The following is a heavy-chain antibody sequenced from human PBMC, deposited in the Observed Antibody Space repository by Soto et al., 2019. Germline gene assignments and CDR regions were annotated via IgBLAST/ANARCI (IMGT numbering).Heavy chain of an antibody. CDR1: GFNFSNYG. D-gene: IGHD2-2*01. CDR2: IGSSRSYI. V-gene: IGHV3-21*01. J-gene: IGHJ5*02. Sequence: EVQVVESGGGLVKPGGSLRLSCAASGFNFSNYGMNWVRQAPGKGLEWVSSIGSSRSYISYADSVKGRFTISRDNAKNSVCLQMNSLRAADTAVYYCARSDCTSTSCYVVWFGPWGQGTLVTVSS. CDR3: ARSDCTSTSCYVVWFGP.